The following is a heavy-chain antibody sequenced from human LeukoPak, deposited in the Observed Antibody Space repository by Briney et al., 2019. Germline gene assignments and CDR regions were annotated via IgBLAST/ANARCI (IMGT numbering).Heavy chain of an antibody. J-gene: IGHJ4*02. Sequence: GGSLRLSCAASGFTFTAYAMHWVRQAPGKGLEWVALLAYDGTNEAHTNSVKGRFTISRDNSKNTVFLQMDNLRLDDTAVYYCARGGPLGDTNRFDFWGQGALVTVSS. CDR3: ARGGPLGDTNRFDF. D-gene: IGHD2-8*01. V-gene: IGHV3-30*04. CDR2: LAYDGTNE. CDR1: GFTFTAYA.